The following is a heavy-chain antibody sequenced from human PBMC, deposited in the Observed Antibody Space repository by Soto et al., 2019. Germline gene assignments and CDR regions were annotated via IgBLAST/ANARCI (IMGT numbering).Heavy chain of an antibody. J-gene: IGHJ4*02. V-gene: IGHV1-69*12. CDR1: GGTFSSYA. Sequence: QVQLVQSGAVVKKPGSSVKVSCKASGGTFSSYAMNRVRQAPGPGLEWMGGIIPRFGTTTYAQKFQGRVSITADESTSTVYLELTGLTSDDTAVYYCRRDGAGMGATIDYWGQGTLVTVSS. CDR3: RRDGAGMGATIDY. CDR2: IIPRFGTT. D-gene: IGHD1-26*01.